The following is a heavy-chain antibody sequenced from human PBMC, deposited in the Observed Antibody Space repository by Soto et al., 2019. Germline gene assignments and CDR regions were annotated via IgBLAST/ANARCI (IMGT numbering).Heavy chain of an antibody. V-gene: IGHV1-69*04. Sequence: SVKVSCKASGGTFSSYTISWVRQAPGQGLEWMGRIIPILGIANYAQKFQGRVTITADKSTSTAYMELSSLRSEDTAVYYCARDSSGWGYSYYYYGMDVWGQGTTVTVSS. CDR1: GGTFSSYT. CDR2: IIPILGIA. J-gene: IGHJ6*02. CDR3: ARDSSGWGYSYYYYGMDV. D-gene: IGHD3-3*01.